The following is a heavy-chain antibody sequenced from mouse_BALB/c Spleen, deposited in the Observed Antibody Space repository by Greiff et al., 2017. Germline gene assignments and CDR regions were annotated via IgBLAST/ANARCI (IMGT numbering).Heavy chain of an antibody. D-gene: IGHD2-3*01. CDR1: GFTFSSYA. V-gene: IGHV5-9-3*01. CDR2: ISSGGSYT. J-gene: IGHJ2*01. CDR3: ARHDGYYYFDY. Sequence: EVKLMESGGGLVQPGGSRKLSCAASGFTFSSYAMSWVRQTPEKRLEWVATISSGGSYTYYPDSVKGRFTISRDNAKNTLYLQMSSLRSEDTAMYYCARHDGYYYFDYWGQGTTLTVSS.